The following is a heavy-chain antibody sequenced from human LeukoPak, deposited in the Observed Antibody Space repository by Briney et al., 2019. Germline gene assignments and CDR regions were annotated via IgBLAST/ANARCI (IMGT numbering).Heavy chain of an antibody. CDR2: ISSSSYTI. D-gene: IGHD2-15*01. J-gene: IGHJ4*02. Sequence: LSLTCTVSGGSISSSSYYWGWIRQAPGKGLEWVSYISSSSYTIYYADSVKGRFTISRDNAKNSLYLQMNSLRAEDTAVYYCARDRWYSADYWGQGTLVTVSS. CDR3: ARDRWYSADY. V-gene: IGHV3-11*04. CDR1: GGSISSSSYY.